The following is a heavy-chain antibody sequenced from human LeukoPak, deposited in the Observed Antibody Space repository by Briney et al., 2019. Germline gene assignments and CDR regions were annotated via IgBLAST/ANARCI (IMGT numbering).Heavy chain of an antibody. D-gene: IGHD6-13*01. V-gene: IGHV4-34*01. Sequence: SETLSLTCAVYGGSFSGYYWSWIRQPPGKGLEWIEEINHSGSTNYNPSLKSRVTISVDTSKNQFSLKLSSVTAADTAVYYCARGSLYSSSWYTPPFDYWGQGTLVTVSS. CDR1: GGSFSGYY. CDR2: INHSGST. J-gene: IGHJ4*02. CDR3: ARGSLYSSSWYTPPFDY.